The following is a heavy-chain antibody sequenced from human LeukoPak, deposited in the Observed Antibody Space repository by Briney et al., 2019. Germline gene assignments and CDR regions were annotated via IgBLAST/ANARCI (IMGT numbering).Heavy chain of an antibody. CDR2: ISYDGSNK. CDR3: AKDLYGSGWYNYFDP. CDR1: GFTFSSYA. J-gene: IGHJ5*02. Sequence: GGSLRLSCAASGFTFSSYAMHWVRQAPGKGLEWVAVISYDGSNKYYADSVKGRFTISRDNSKNTLYLQMNSLRTEDTAVYHCAKDLYGSGWYNYFDPWGQGALVTVSS. V-gene: IGHV3-30-3*01. D-gene: IGHD6-19*01.